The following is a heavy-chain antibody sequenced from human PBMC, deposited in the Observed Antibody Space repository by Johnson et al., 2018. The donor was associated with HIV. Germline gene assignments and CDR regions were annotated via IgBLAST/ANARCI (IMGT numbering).Heavy chain of an antibody. CDR2: ISTDGSTT. V-gene: IGHV3-74*02. CDR1: GFTFSSYW. CDR3: AKIEYISSWKAFDI. J-gene: IGHJ3*02. Sequence: EVQLVESGGDLVQPGGSLRLSCAASGFTFSSYWIHWVRQAPGKGLVWVSRISTDGSTTYYADSVKGRFTISSDNAKNSLYLQMNSLRAEDTAIYYCAKIEYISSWKAFDIWGQGTMVTVSS. D-gene: IGHD6-13*01.